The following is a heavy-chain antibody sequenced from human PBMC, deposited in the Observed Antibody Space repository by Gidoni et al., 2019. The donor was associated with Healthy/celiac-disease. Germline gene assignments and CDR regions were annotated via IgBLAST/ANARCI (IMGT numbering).Heavy chain of an antibody. V-gene: IGHV4-59*01. CDR1: GGSISSYY. D-gene: IGHD3-16*01. J-gene: IGHJ4*02. CDR2: IYYSGST. Sequence: QVQLQESGPGLVKPSEPLSLTCTVSGGSISSYYWSWIRQPPGKGLEWIGYIYYSGSTNYNPSLKSRVTISVDTSKNQFSLKLSSVTAADTAVYYCARGRLGLDYWGQGTLVTVSS. CDR3: ARGRLGLDY.